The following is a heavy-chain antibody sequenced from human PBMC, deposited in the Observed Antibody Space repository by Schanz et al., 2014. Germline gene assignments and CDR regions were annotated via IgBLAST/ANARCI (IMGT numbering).Heavy chain of an antibody. D-gene: IGHD6-13*01. Sequence: VQLAESGGGVVQPGRSLRLSCAASEFTFSSYKMNWVRQAPGKGLEWVSALSGSGGSTYYADSVKGRFTISRDNAKNSLYLQMNSLRAEDTAVFYCAREQIMAAAGLVDYWGHGTLVTVSS. J-gene: IGHJ4*01. CDR2: LSGSGGST. V-gene: IGHV3-21*04. CDR1: EFTFSSYK. CDR3: AREQIMAAAGLVDY.